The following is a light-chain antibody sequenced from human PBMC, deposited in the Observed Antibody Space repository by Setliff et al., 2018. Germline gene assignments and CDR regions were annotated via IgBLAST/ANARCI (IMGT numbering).Light chain of an antibody. Sequence: EIVLTQSPGTLSLSPGERATLSCRASQSVSSSYLAWYQQKPGQAPRLLIYGASSRATGIPDRFSGSGSGTDFTLTISRLEPEDFAVYDCQQYGSSPWTVGQGTKVDSK. CDR1: QSVSSSY. J-gene: IGKJ1*01. CDR2: GAS. V-gene: IGKV3-20*01. CDR3: QQYGSSPWT.